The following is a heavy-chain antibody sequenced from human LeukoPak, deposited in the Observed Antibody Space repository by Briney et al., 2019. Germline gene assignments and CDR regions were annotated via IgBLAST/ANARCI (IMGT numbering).Heavy chain of an antibody. V-gene: IGHV4-31*03. CDR1: GGSISSGGYY. CDR3: ARVEWELHLAFDY. D-gene: IGHD1-26*01. J-gene: IGHJ4*02. CDR2: IYYSGST. Sequence: SETLSLTCTVSGGSISSGGYYWSWIRQHPGKGLEWIGYIYYSGSTYYNPSLKSRVTISVDTSKNQFSLKLSSVTAADTAVYYCARVEWELHLAFDYWGQGTLVTVSS.